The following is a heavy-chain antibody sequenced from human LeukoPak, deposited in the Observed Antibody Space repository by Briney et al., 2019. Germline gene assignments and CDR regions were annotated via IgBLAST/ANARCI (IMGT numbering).Heavy chain of an antibody. CDR3: ARRGYYYGSGPTPRDAFDI. Sequence: GESLKISCKGSGYSFTRHWIGWVRQMPGKGLEWMGIIYPDDSDIRYSPSFQGQVTFSVDKSINTAYLQWSSLKASDTAMYYCARRGYYYGSGPTPRDAFDIWGQGTMVTVSS. J-gene: IGHJ3*02. CDR1: GYSFTRHW. CDR2: IYPDDSDI. D-gene: IGHD3-10*01. V-gene: IGHV5-51*01.